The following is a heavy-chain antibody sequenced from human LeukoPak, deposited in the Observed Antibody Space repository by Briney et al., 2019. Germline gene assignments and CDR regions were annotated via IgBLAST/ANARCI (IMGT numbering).Heavy chain of an antibody. CDR1: GGSVSSAEYY. J-gene: IGHJ4*02. V-gene: IGHV4-61*08. Sequence: SETLSLTCTVSGGSVSSAEYYWSWFRQPLGKGLEGVAYIYYSESTNYNPTLKRRVTISLDTSKTQFSLRLSAVTAADTAVYYCARIYPYAPDYWGQGTLATVSS. CDR3: ARIYPYAPDY. CDR2: IYYSEST. D-gene: IGHD4-17*01.